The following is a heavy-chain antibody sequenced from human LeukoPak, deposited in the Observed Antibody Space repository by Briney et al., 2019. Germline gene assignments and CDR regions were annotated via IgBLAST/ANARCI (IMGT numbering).Heavy chain of an antibody. CDR2: TSYDGSNK. CDR3: ARDPVSSDVYNGMDV. V-gene: IGHV3-30*03. J-gene: IGHJ6*02. Sequence: PGGSLRLSCGASGFTFSSYGMHWVRQAPGTGLEWVAATSYDGSNKHYADSVKGRFTISRDNAKNSLYLQMNSLRAEDTAAYYCARDPVSSDVYNGMDVWGQGTTVTVSS. D-gene: IGHD1-14*01. CDR1: GFTFSSYG.